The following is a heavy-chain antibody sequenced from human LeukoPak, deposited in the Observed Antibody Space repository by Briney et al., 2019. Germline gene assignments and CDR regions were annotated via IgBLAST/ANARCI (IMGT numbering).Heavy chain of an antibody. CDR3: AKGSSPFDY. D-gene: IGHD6-13*01. CDR2: ISANGGGT. Sequence: GGSLRLSCAASGFTFSNYAMSWVRQAPGKGLEWVSAISANGGGTYYADSVKGRFAISRDNSKNTLYLQMNSLRAEDTAVYYCAKGSSPFDYWGQGTLVTVSS. J-gene: IGHJ4*02. V-gene: IGHV3-23*01. CDR1: GFTFSNYA.